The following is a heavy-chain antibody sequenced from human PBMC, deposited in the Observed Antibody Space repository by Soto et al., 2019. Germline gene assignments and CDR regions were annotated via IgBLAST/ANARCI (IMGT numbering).Heavy chain of an antibody. D-gene: IGHD1-26*01. V-gene: IGHV3-33*01. CDR1: GFTFSTYG. CDR2: IWYDGSHK. Sequence: QVQLVESGGGVVQPGRSLRLSCAASGFTFSTYGMHWVRQAPGMGLEWVAVIWYDGSHKDYVDSVKGRFTISRDNSKNRRYLQMNSLSVEDTAVYYCARAVGPFDYWGQGTLVTVSS. CDR3: ARAVGPFDY. J-gene: IGHJ4*02.